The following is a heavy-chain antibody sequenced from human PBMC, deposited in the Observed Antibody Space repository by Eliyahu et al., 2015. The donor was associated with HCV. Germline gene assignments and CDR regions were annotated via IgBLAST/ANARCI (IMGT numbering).Heavy chain of an antibody. V-gene: IGHV2-5*02. J-gene: IGHJ5*02. CDR3: AHRRDYDFWSGSMVYQRHPPGGDWFDP. D-gene: IGHD3-3*01. CDR2: IYWDDDK. CDR1: GFSLSTSGVG. Sequence: QITLKESGPTLVKPTQTLTLTCTFSGFSLSTSGVGVGWIRXPPGKALEWLALIYWDDDKRYSPSLKSRLTITKDTSKNQVVLTMTNMDPVDTATYYCAHRRDYDFWSGSMVYQRHPPGGDWFDPWGQGTLVTVSS.